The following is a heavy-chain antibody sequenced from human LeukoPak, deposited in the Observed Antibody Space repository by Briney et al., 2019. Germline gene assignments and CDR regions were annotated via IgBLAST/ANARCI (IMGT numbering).Heavy chain of an antibody. V-gene: IGHV3-7*03. Sequence: PGGSLRLSCAASGFTLGVFWMSWVRQAPGKGLEWVANINQVGDSLSYVTSVRGRFTISRDNAKNALFLQMSSLRAEDTAIYYCAREFVVEPKASFDYWGQGTLVTASS. CDR2: INQVGDSL. D-gene: IGHD2-21*01. CDR3: AREFVVEPKASFDY. J-gene: IGHJ4*02. CDR1: GFTLGVFW.